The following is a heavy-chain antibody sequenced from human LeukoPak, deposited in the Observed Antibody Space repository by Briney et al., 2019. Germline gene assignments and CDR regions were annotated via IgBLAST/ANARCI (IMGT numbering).Heavy chain of an antibody. CDR3: ARDRAIAAAGNYYYYYYMDV. J-gene: IGHJ6*03. D-gene: IGHD6-13*01. CDR2: INPNSGGT. Sequence: ASVKVSCKASGYTFTGYYMHWVRQAPGQGLEWMGWINPNSGGTNYAQKFQGRVTMTRDTSISTAYMELSRLRSDDTAVYYCARDRAIAAAGNYYYYYYMDVWGKGTTVTISS. CDR1: GYTFTGYY. V-gene: IGHV1-2*02.